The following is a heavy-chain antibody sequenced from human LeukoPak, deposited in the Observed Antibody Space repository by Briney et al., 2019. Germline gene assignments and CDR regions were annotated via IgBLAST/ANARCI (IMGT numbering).Heavy chain of an antibody. V-gene: IGHV4-39*01. CDR1: GGSISSSSYY. J-gene: IGHJ4*02. D-gene: IGHD1-26*01. CDR3: ATYSGVHHKTFDD. Sequence: SETLSLTCIVSGGSISSSSYYWDWIRQPPGKGLEWIGNIYYSGSTYYNPSLKSRVTISVDTSKNQFSLKLSSVTAADTALYYCATYSGVHHKTFDDWGQGTLVTVSS. CDR2: IYYSGST.